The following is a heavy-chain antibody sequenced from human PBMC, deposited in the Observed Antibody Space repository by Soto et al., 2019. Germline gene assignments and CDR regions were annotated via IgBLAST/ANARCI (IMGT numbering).Heavy chain of an antibody. V-gene: IGHV3-23*01. D-gene: IGHD4-17*01. CDR2: FSAGGRA. CDR1: GFSFSNYA. J-gene: IGHJ4*02. Sequence: EVQLLESGGGLVQPGGSLRLSCEASGFSFSNYALSWVRQAPGKGLEWVSTFSAGGRAYYADSVKGRFTIANDFYKNTLHLQTNSPRAEHAAVYCWGKVSMPEHDGDALVALWGQGTRVTVSS. CDR3: GKVSMPEHDGDALVAL.